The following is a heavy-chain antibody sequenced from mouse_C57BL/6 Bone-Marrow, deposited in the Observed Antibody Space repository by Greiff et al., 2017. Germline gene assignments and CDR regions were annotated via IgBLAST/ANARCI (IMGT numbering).Heavy chain of an antibody. CDR2: ISPGGSYT. V-gene: IGHV5-6*01. Sequence: EVQLVESGGDLVKPGGSLKLSCAASGFTFSSYGMSWVRQTPDKRLEWVATISPGGSYTYYPDSVKGRFTISRANANNTLYLQMSSLKSEDTAMFYCARRGGLDYWGQGTTLTVSS. D-gene: IGHD1-1*02. CDR3: ARRGGLDY. CDR1: GFTFSSYG. J-gene: IGHJ2*01.